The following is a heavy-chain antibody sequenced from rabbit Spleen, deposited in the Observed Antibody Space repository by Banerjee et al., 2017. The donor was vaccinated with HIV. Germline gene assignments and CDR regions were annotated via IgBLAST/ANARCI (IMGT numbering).Heavy chain of an antibody. D-gene: IGHD8-1*01. CDR1: GFTISSSYC. CDR2: IYGNSGTT. V-gene: IGHV1S40*01. Sequence: QSLEESGGDLVKPGASLTLTCKASGFTISSSYCMCWVRQAPGKGLELIACIYGNSGTTNYASWAKGRFTISKTSSTTVTLQMTSLTAADTATYFRARDSGSSFSSYGMDLWGPGTLVTVS. J-gene: IGHJ6*01. CDR3: ARDSGSSFSSYGMDL.